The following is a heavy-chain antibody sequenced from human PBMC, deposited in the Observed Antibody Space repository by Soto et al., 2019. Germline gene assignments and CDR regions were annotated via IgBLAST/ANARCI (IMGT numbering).Heavy chain of an antibody. CDR2: IYYSGST. CDR1: GGSFSGYY. J-gene: IGHJ5*02. V-gene: IGHV4-59*13. D-gene: IGHD3-9*01. Sequence: SETLSLTCAVYGGSFSGYYWSWIRQPPGRGLEWIGYIYYSGSTNYNPSLKSRLTISVDTSKNQFSLKLSSVTAADTAVYYCARVNDILTPDGFDPWGQGTLVTVSS. CDR3: ARVNDILTPDGFDP.